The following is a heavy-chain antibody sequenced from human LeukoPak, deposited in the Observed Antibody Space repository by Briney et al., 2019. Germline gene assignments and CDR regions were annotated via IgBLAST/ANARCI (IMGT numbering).Heavy chain of an antibody. D-gene: IGHD1-20*01. CDR3: ARDRPITGTMDAFDI. J-gene: IGHJ3*02. CDR2: IYYSGST. V-gene: IGHV4-31*03. Sequence: SETLSLTCTVSGGSISSGGYYWSWIRQHPGKGLEWIGYIYYSGSTYYNPSLKSRVTISVDTSKNQFSLKLSSVTAADTAVYYCARDRPITGTMDAFDIWGQGTMVTVSS. CDR1: GGSISSGGYY.